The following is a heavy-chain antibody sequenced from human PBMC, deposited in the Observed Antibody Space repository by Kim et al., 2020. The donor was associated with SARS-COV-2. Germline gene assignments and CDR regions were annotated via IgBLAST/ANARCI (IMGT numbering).Heavy chain of an antibody. CDR2: ISWNSGSI. V-gene: IGHV3-9*01. CDR3: AKDIGSSTWYFFDS. D-gene: IGHD6-13*01. CDR1: GFTFDDYA. J-gene: IGHJ4*02. Sequence: GGSLRVSCAASGFTFDDYAMHWVRQAPGKGLEWVSGISWNSGSIGYVDSVKGRFTISRDNAKSSLYLQMNNLRAEDSALYYCAKDIGSSTWYFFDSWGQGALVTVSS.